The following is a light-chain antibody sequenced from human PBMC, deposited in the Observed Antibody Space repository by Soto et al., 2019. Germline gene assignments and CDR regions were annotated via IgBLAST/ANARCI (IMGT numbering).Light chain of an antibody. CDR3: MQGTLWPWT. J-gene: IGKJ1*01. CDR2: EVS. V-gene: IGKV2-30*01. Sequence: VLMTQTQLSLPVTLGQPASISCSSSQSLVDSGGNTYFNWYQQRPGQPPRRLIYEVSNRDSGVPDRFSGSGSGTDFTLKISRVEAEDVGVYYCMQGTLWPWTFGQGTKVDIK. CDR1: QSLVDSGGNTY.